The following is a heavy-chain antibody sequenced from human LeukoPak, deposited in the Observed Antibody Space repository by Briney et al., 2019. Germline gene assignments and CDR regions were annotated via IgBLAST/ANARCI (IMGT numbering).Heavy chain of an antibody. J-gene: IGHJ4*02. CDR1: GGSISSGSYY. CDR2: IYTSGST. Sequence: SQTLSLTCTVSGGSISSGSYYWSWIRQPAGKGLEWIGRIYTSGSTNYNPSLKSRVTISVDTSKNQFSLKLSSVTAADTAVYYCARGGPYDSGSFYFDYWGQGTLVTVSS. CDR3: ARGGPYDSGSFYFDY. V-gene: IGHV4-61*02. D-gene: IGHD1-26*01.